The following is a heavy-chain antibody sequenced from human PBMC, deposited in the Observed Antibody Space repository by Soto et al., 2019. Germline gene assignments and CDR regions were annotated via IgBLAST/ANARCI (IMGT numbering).Heavy chain of an antibody. CDR2: IYSGGST. CDR3: ASASSLYYDFWRGSSDSERDY. D-gene: IGHD3-3*01. J-gene: IGHJ4*02. V-gene: IGHV3-66*01. CDR1: GFTVSSNY. Sequence: GGSLRLSCAASGFTVSSNYMSWVRQAPGKGLEWVSVIYSGGSTYYADSVKGRFTISRDNSKNTLYLQMNSLRAEDTAVYYCASASSLYYDFWRGSSDSERDYWGQGTLVTVSS.